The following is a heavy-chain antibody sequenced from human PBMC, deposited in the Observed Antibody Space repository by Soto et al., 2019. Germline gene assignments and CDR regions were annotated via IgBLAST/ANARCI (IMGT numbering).Heavy chain of an antibody. CDR2: IYYSEST. CDR1: GGSISSGGYS. J-gene: IGHJ5*02. V-gene: IGHV4-61*08. D-gene: IGHD3-22*01. CDR3: ARAYYDTSGYSLDP. Sequence: SETLSLTCAVSGGSISSGGYSWSWIRQSPGKGLEWIGYIYYSESTNYNPSLKSRVIISVDTSKNQFSLRLSSVTAADTAVYYCARAYYDTSGYSLDPWGQGTLVTVSS.